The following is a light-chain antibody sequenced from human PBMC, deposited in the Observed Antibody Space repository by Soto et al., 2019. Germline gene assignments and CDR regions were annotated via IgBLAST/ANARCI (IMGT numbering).Light chain of an antibody. Sequence: EIVLTQSPATLSLSPGERATLSCRDSQSVSSYLAWYQQKPGQAPRLLIYDASNRATGIPARCSGSGSGTDFTLTISSLEPEDFAVYYCQQRSNWPPFTFGGGTKVEIK. CDR2: DAS. V-gene: IGKV3-11*01. CDR3: QQRSNWPPFT. J-gene: IGKJ4*01. CDR1: QSVSSY.